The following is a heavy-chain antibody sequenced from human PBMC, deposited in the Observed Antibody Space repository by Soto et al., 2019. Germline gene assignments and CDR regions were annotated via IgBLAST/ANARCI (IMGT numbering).Heavy chain of an antibody. V-gene: IGHV4-39*01. J-gene: IGHJ3*02. CDR2: IYYSGST. CDR1: GGSVSSDSYT. Sequence: QLQLQESGPGLVKPSETLSLTCTVSGGSVSSDSYTWDWIRQPPGKGLEWIGTIYYSGSTDYNPSIKSRVTISEDTSNNRSSMTVTSLTAADTAVYYCAIFYGNACDMWGRGATVTAS. D-gene: IGHD2-8*01. CDR3: AIFYGNACDM.